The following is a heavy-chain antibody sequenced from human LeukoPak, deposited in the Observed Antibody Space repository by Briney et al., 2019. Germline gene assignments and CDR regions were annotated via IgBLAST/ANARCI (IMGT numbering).Heavy chain of an antibody. CDR2: ISSTGSYI. V-gene: IGHV3-21*01. CDR1: GFKLDSYM. D-gene: IGHD3-10*01. Sequence: GGSLRLSCAASGFKLDSYMLNWVRQAPGKGLEWVSSISSTGSYIYYGDSVKGRFTISRDNPGNVVYLQMDSLRAEDTAVYYCTRVAQSGPTGWFDPWGQGTLVSVSS. CDR3: TRVAQSGPTGWFDP. J-gene: IGHJ5*02.